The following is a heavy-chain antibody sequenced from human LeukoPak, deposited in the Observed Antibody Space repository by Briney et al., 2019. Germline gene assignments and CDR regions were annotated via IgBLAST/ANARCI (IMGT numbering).Heavy chain of an antibody. CDR2: IHGGGGA. CDR3: ARHVGSNWYWAFDI. J-gene: IGHJ3*02. CDR1: GGSIHNYF. Sequence: SETLSLTCTVSGGSIHNYFWSWIRQPPGKALEWIGYIHGGGGARYNPSLRSRVITSVDTPKSLFSLKLSSVTAADTAVYYCARHVGSNWYWAFDIWGQGAMVTVSS. D-gene: IGHD6-13*01. V-gene: IGHV4-4*09.